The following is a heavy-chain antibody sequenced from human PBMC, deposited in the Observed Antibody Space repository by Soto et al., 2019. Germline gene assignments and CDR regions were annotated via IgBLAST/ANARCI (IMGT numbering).Heavy chain of an antibody. CDR3: ARTDRDFYGLDV. J-gene: IGHJ6*02. V-gene: IGHV3-13*05. Sequence: EVQLVESGGGLVQPGGSLRLSCEASGLTFRNYDMHWVRQGTGKGLEWVSGISAAGDPDYADYVEGRFTISRENAQNSFFLQMNSLRVGDTAVYYCARTDRDFYGLDVWGQGTTVIVSS. CDR2: ISAAGDP. CDR1: GLTFRNYD.